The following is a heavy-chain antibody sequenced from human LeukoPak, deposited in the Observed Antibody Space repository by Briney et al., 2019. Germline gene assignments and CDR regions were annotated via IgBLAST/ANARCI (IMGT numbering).Heavy chain of an antibody. J-gene: IGHJ4*02. D-gene: IGHD5-18*01. CDR1: GFTFSSYA. CDR3: ARERGYGDTAIGY. V-gene: IGHV3-30-3*01. Sequence: PGGSLRLSCAASGFTFSSYAMHWVRQAPGKGLEWVAVISYDGSNKYYADSVKGRFTISRDNSKNTLYLQMNSLRAEDTAVYYCARERGYGDTAIGYWGQGTLVTVSS. CDR2: ISYDGSNK.